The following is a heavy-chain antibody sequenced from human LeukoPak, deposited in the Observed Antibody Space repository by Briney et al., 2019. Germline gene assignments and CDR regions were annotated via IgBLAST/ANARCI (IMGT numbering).Heavy chain of an antibody. J-gene: IGHJ4*02. Sequence: GGSLRLSCAASGFTFSSYAMSWVRQAPGKGLEWVSAISGSGGSTYYADSVKGRFTISRDNSKNTLYLQMNSLRAEDTAVYYCARVVEPLLRFGEVDYWGQGTLVTVSS. CDR3: ARVVEPLLRFGEVDY. V-gene: IGHV3-23*01. CDR2: ISGSGGST. CDR1: GFTFSSYA. D-gene: IGHD3-10*01.